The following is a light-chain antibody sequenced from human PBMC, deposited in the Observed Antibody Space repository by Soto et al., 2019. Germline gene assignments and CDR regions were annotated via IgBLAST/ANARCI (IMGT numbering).Light chain of an antibody. CDR1: QSISSY. CDR3: QQSYRTPFT. J-gene: IGKJ3*01. CDR2: AAS. Sequence: DIQMTQSPSSLSASVGDRVTITFRASQSISSYLNWYQQKPGQAPKLLIYAASSLQSGVPSRFSGSGSGTDFTLTISSLQPEDFATYYCQQSYRTPFTFGPGTKVDIK. V-gene: IGKV1-39*01.